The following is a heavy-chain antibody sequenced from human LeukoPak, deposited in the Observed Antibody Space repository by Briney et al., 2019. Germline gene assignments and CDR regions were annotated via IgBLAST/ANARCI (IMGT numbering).Heavy chain of an antibody. Sequence: PSETLSLTCAVYGGSFSGYYWSWIRQPPGKGLEWIGEINHSGSTNYNPSLKSRVNISVDTSKNQFSLKLSSVTAADTAVYYCARVRKQQLVRYYMDVWGKGTTVTVSS. J-gene: IGHJ6*03. CDR1: GGSFSGYY. CDR3: ARVRKQQLVRYYMDV. D-gene: IGHD6-13*01. V-gene: IGHV4-34*01. CDR2: INHSGST.